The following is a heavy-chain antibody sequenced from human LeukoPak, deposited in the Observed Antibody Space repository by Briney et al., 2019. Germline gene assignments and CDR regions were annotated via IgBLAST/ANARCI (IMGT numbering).Heavy chain of an antibody. V-gene: IGHV1-69*13. CDR1: GYNFTNYY. CDR2: IIPIFGTA. Sequence: GASVKVSCKASGYNFTNYYIHWVRQAPGQGLEWMGGIIPIFGTANYAQKFQGRVTITADESTSTAYMELSSLRSEDTAVYYCAIPQHRAYYYYGMDVWGQGTTVTVSS. CDR3: AIPQHRAYYYYGMDV. D-gene: IGHD5-24*01. J-gene: IGHJ6*02.